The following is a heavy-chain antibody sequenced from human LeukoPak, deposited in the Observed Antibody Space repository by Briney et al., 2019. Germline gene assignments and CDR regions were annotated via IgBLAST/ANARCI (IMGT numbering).Heavy chain of an antibody. V-gene: IGHV1-46*01. CDR3: VRGASSIAALNPFWYFDL. CDR2: INPSGGST. Sequence: ASVKASCKASGHTFTSYYMHWVRQGPGQGLEWMGIINPSGGSTSYAQKFQGRVTMTRDTSTNTVYMELSSLRSEDTAVFYCVRGASSIAALNPFWYFDLWGRGTLVTVSS. CDR1: GHTFTSYY. J-gene: IGHJ2*01. D-gene: IGHD6-6*01.